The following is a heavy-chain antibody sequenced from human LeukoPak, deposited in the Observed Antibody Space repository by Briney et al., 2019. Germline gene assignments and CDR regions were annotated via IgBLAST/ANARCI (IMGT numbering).Heavy chain of an antibody. V-gene: IGHV3-23*01. J-gene: IGHJ6*03. Sequence: PGGSLRLSCAASGFTFSSYGMSWVRQAPGKGLEWVSVISGSGGSTYYADSVKGRFTISRDNSKKTLYLQMNSLRAEDTAVYYCAKGEYYYDSSGYAGYMDVWGKGTTVTISS. CDR1: GFTFSSYG. CDR2: ISGSGGST. D-gene: IGHD3-22*01. CDR3: AKGEYYYDSSGYAGYMDV.